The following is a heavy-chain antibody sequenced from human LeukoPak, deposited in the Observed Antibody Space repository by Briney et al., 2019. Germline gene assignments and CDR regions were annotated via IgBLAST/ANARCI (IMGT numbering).Heavy chain of an antibody. CDR2: IRSKGDNYAT. CDR3: ARDLFDSSSWYGGWFDP. D-gene: IGHD6-13*01. Sequence: GGSLRLSCAASGFSFSGSAMHWVRQASGKGLEWVGRIRSKGDNYATAYAASVRGRFTISRDDSKNTAYLQMNSLKTEDTAVYYCARDLFDSSSWYGGWFDPWGQGTLVTVSS. V-gene: IGHV3-73*01. J-gene: IGHJ5*02. CDR1: GFSFSGSA.